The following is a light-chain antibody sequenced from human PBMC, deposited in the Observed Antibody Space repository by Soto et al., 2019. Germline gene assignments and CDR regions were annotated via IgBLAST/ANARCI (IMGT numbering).Light chain of an antibody. CDR2: GAS. J-gene: IGKJ1*01. Sequence: EIVLTQSPATLSVSPGERPTLSCRASQSVSSNLAWYQQKPGQAPRILIYGASTRDTGIPARFSGSGSGTECTLTISRLQSEDFAVYYCQQYNNWPRTFGQGTKVDIK. V-gene: IGKV3-15*01. CDR1: QSVSSN. CDR3: QQYNNWPRT.